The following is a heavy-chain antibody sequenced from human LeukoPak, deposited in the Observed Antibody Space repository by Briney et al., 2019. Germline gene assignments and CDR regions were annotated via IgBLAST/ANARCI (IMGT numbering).Heavy chain of an antibody. Sequence: GGSLRLSCATSGFPFSDFSMSWVRRSPGKGREGISTTNSGGTSTYYAESVKGRFTISRDNSKNTLYLQMSSLRVEDTAVYYCAKQSYARSLGEGGPGTLVSVSS. V-gene: IGHV3-23*01. J-gene: IGHJ4*02. CDR2: TNSGGTST. CDR1: GFPFSDFS. D-gene: IGHD2-8*01. CDR3: AKQSYARSLGE.